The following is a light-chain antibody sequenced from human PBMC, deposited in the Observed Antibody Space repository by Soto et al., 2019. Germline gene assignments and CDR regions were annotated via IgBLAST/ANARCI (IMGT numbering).Light chain of an antibody. J-gene: IGKJ5*01. CDR1: QSISSL. Sequence: DIQMTQSPSTLSASVGDRVTITCRASQSISSLLAWYQQKPGRAPTLLIYKASTLESGVPSRFSGSGSGTAFSLTISSLQPGDSATYYCQQYSTYPLTFGQGTRLEIK. CDR2: KAS. V-gene: IGKV1-5*03. CDR3: QQYSTYPLT.